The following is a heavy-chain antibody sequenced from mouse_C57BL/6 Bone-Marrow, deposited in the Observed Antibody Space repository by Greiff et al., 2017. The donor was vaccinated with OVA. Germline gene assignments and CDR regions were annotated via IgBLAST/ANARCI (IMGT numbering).Heavy chain of an antibody. Sequence: VQLQQPGAELVKPGASVKLSCKASGYTFTSYWMHWVKQRPGQGLEWIGMIHPNSGSTNYNEKFKSKATLTVDKSSSTAYMQLSSLTSEDSAVYYCARRIFTTVVATGYYAMDYWGQGTSVTVSS. CDR2: IHPNSGST. CDR3: ARRIFTTVVATGYYAMDY. J-gene: IGHJ4*01. D-gene: IGHD1-1*01. CDR1: GYTFTSYW. V-gene: IGHV1-64*01.